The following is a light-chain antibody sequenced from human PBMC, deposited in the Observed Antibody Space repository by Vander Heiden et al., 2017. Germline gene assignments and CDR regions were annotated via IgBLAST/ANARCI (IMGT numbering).Light chain of an antibody. CDR2: RNN. CDR1: SNNVGNKG. V-gene: IGLV10-54*04. Sequence: QAGLTQPPSVSTGLRQTATLTCTGNSNNVGNKGAAWLQQHQGHPPKLLSYRNNNRPSGISERFSASRSGNTASLTITGLQPEDEADYYCSAWDSSLSPHVVFGGGTKLTVL. CDR3: SAWDSSLSPHVV. J-gene: IGLJ2*01.